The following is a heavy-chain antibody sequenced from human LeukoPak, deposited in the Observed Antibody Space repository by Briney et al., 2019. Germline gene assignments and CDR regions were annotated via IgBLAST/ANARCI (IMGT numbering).Heavy chain of an antibody. CDR1: GDSVSSNSAA. CDR2: TYYRSKWYN. Sequence: SQTLSLTCAISGDSVSSNSAAWHWLRQSPSRGLEWLGRTYYRSKWYNDYAVSVKSRITINPDTSKNQFSLQLNSVTPEDTAVYYCARGGIAAAGLDYWGQGTLVTVSS. CDR3: ARGGIAAAGLDY. J-gene: IGHJ4*02. D-gene: IGHD6-13*01. V-gene: IGHV6-1*01.